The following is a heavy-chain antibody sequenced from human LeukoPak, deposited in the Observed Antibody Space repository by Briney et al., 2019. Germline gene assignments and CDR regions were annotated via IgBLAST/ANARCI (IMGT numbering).Heavy chain of an antibody. J-gene: IGHJ4*02. CDR2: IYYSGST. Sequence: PSQTLSLTCTVSGGSIGSGGYYWSWIRQHPGKGLEWIGYIYYSGSTYYNPSLKSRVTISVDTSKNQFSLKLSSVTAADTAVYYCASLLNSGYSSSWSYYFDYWGQGTLVTVSS. V-gene: IGHV4-31*03. CDR3: ASLLNSGYSSSWSYYFDY. CDR1: GGSIGSGGYY. D-gene: IGHD6-13*01.